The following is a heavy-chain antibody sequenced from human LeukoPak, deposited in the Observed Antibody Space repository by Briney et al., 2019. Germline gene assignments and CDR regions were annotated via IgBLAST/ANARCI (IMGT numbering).Heavy chain of an antibody. Sequence: PGGSLRLSCAASGFTFSTYAMSCVRHAPGKGLELVSAISGSGGSTYYADSVKGRFTISRDNSKNTLYLQMNSLRAEDTAVYYCAKGDWNYLPIYDYWGQGTLVTVSS. D-gene: IGHD1-7*01. V-gene: IGHV3-23*01. CDR2: ISGSGGST. J-gene: IGHJ4*02. CDR1: GFTFSTYA. CDR3: AKGDWNYLPIYDY.